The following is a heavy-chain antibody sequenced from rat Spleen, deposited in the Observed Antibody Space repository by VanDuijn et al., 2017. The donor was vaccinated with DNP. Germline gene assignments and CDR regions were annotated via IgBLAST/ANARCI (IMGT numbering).Heavy chain of an antibody. J-gene: IGHJ2*01. CDR3: ARSTDCGCNWDY. CDR2: IDNAGSS. D-gene: IGHD1-4*01. V-gene: IGHV3-3*01. Sequence: EVQLQESGPGLVKPSQSLSLTCSVTFYSITSSYRWNWIRKFPGNKLEWLGYIDNAGSSTYNPSLNSRISITRDTSKNQFFLQVNSITTEDTATYYCARSTDCGCNWDYWGQGVMVPVSS. CDR1: FYSITSSYR.